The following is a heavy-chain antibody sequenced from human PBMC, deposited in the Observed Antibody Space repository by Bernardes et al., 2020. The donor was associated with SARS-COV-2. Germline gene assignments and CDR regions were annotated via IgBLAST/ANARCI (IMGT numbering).Heavy chain of an antibody. J-gene: IGHJ4*02. CDR3: ARRAVRTRDLDY. V-gene: IGHV3-23*01. D-gene: IGHD2-2*01. CDR1: GFTLSNYA. Sequence: GGSLRLSCAASGFTLSNYAMAWVRQAPGKGLEWVSGITNGCGSTYYADSVKGRFTVSRDNSKNTLYLEMNSLRAEDTAVYYCARRAVRTRDLDYWGQGAPVTVSS. CDR2: ITNGCGST.